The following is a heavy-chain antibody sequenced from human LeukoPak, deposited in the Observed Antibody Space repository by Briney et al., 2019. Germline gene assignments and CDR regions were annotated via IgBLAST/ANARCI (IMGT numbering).Heavy chain of an antibody. D-gene: IGHD3-10*01. Sequence: GSLRLSCAASGFTFSDYYMSWIRQPPGKGLEWIGEINHSGSTNYNPSLKSRVTISVDTSKNQFSLKLSSVTAADTAVYYCARRPYETYYYGSGSFDYWGQGTLVTVSS. CDR3: ARRPYETYYYGSGSFDY. J-gene: IGHJ4*02. CDR2: INHSGST. CDR1: GFTFSDYY. V-gene: IGHV4-34*01.